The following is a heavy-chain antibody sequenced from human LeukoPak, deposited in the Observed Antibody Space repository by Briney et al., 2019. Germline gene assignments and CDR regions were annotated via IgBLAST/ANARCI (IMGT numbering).Heavy chain of an antibody. CDR1: GGSFSGYY. Sequence: PSETLSLTCAVYGGSFSGYYWSWIRQPPGKGLEWIGETNHSGSTNYNPSLKSRVTISVDTSKNQFSLKLSSVTAADTAVYYCARRRYGSGSRYYYYYMDVWGKGTTVTISS. V-gene: IGHV4-34*01. CDR3: ARRRYGSGSRYYYYYMDV. CDR2: TNHSGST. D-gene: IGHD3-10*01. J-gene: IGHJ6*03.